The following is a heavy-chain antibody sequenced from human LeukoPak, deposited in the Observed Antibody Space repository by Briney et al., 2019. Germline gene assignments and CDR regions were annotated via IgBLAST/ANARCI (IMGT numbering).Heavy chain of an antibody. CDR1: GLTFSSHW. Sequence: GGSLRLSCAASGLTFSSHWMHWVRQAPGKGLVWVSRINSDGSSTTYADSVKGRFTISRDNVKNTLYLQMNSLRAEDTAVYFCARDYGRSRDYGMDVWGQGTTVTVSS. J-gene: IGHJ6*02. D-gene: IGHD3-10*01. V-gene: IGHV3-74*01. CDR3: ARDYGRSRDYGMDV. CDR2: INSDGSST.